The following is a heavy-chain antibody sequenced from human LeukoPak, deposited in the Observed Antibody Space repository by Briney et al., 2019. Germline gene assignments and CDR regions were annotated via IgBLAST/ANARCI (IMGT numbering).Heavy chain of an antibody. CDR2: ISGSGGST. D-gene: IGHD3-10*02. Sequence: GGSLRLSCAASGFSVSSNEMSWVRQAPGKGLEWVSAISGSGGSTYYADSVKGRFTISRDNSKNTLYLQMNGLRAEDTAVYYCAKDPRFGELSDYWGQGTLVTVSS. CDR1: GFSVSSNE. CDR3: AKDPRFGELSDY. V-gene: IGHV3-23*01. J-gene: IGHJ4*02.